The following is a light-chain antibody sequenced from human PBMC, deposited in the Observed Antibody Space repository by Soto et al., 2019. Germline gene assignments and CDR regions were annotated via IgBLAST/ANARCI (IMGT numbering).Light chain of an antibody. Sequence: QSVLTQPPSASGTPGQRVTVSCSGSSSNIASNTVNWYQQLPGMAPKLLIYSNDQRPSGVPDRFSASKSGTSASLAISGLXSEDEADYYCASWDDSLNGLVFGTGTKVTVL. J-gene: IGLJ1*01. CDR1: SSNIASNT. CDR3: ASWDDSLNGLV. V-gene: IGLV1-44*01. CDR2: SND.